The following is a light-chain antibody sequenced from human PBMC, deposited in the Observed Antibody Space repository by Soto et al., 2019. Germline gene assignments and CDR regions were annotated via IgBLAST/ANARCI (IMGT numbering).Light chain of an antibody. CDR2: KAS. CDR3: QQYNSYLYT. Sequence: IQITKSPSTLSASVGDRVTITCRASQSISSWLAWYQQKPGKAPKLLIYKASSLESGVPSRFSGSGSGTELTLTISSLQPDDFATYYCQQYNSYLYTFGQGTKLEIK. CDR1: QSISSW. J-gene: IGKJ2*01. V-gene: IGKV1-5*03.